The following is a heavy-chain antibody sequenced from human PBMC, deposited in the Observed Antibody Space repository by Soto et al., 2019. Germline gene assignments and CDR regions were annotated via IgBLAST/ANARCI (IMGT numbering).Heavy chain of an antibody. CDR3: AKDSRIVVVTAPYDY. D-gene: IGHD2-21*02. J-gene: IGHJ4*02. Sequence: QVQLVESGGGVVQPGRSLRLSCAASGFTFSSYSMHWVRQAPGKGLEWVAVISYDGSNKYYADSVKGRFTISRDNSKNPLDLQMNSLRAEDTAVYYCAKDSRIVVVTAPYDYWGQGTLVTVSS. CDR2: ISYDGSNK. V-gene: IGHV3-30*18. CDR1: GFTFSSYS.